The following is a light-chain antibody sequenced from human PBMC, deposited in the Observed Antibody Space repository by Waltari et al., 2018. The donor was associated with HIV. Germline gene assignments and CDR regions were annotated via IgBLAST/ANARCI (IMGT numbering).Light chain of an antibody. CDR1: QIINNW. J-gene: IGKJ2*01. CDR2: KTS. Sequence: DVQMTQSPSTLSAVVGDRVSITCRASQIINNWLGWYQQKPGKPPKLLIYKTSYLESGVPSRFSGSGSGADFTLIIDGLQPDDFATYYCQQYNSHSYAFGQGTKVDVK. CDR3: QQYNSHSYA. V-gene: IGKV1-5*03.